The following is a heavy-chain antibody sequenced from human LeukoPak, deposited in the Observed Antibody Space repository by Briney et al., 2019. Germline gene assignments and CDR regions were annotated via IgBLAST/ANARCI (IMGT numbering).Heavy chain of an antibody. CDR1: GFTFSSYE. CDR2: ISSSGSTI. Sequence: PGGSLRLSCAASGFTFSSYEMNWVRQAPGKGLEWVSYISSSGSTIYYADSVKGRFTISRDNAKNSLYLQMNSLRAEDTAVYYCARDPWIQRYYYYGMDVWGQGTTVTVSS. J-gene: IGHJ6*02. V-gene: IGHV3-48*03. D-gene: IGHD5-18*01. CDR3: ARDPWIQRYYYYGMDV.